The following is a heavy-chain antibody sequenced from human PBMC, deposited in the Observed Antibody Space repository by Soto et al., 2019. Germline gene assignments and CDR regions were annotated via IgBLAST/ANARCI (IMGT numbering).Heavy chain of an antibody. Sequence: QVELYESGPGLVQPSQTLSLSCTVSGVSVSTGVYYWTWIRQQPGKGLEWVGYIDNSGATYYNPSLTGRVGISRDTPKNQFSLNLQSLTAADTAFYYCAGAVSDFDVRRYRTSYFDQWGHGILVTVSS. CDR3: AGAVSDFDVRRYRTSYFDQ. CDR1: GVSVSTGVYY. V-gene: IGHV4-31*03. D-gene: IGHD3-10*02. CDR2: IDNSGAT. J-gene: IGHJ4*01.